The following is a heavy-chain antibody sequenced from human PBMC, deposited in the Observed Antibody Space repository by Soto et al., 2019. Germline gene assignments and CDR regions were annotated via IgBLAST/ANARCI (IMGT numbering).Heavy chain of an antibody. D-gene: IGHD3-10*01. CDR2: ISGYTGNT. V-gene: IGHV1-18*01. CDR3: TRVSYLVRGFNHIPYGTDV. Sequence: VQVVQSGTEVKKPGASVKVSCKTSGYTFISYGISWVRQAPGQGLEWLGWISGYTGNTDYAQKFQDRVTMTTDTSTTTAYMELRSLRSDDTAVYYCTRVSYLVRGFNHIPYGTDVWGQGTTVTVSS. J-gene: IGHJ6*02. CDR1: GYTFISYG.